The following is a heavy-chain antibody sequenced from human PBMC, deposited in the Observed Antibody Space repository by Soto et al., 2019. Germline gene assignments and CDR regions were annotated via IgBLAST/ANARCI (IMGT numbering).Heavy chain of an antibody. Sequence: QVQLQQWGAGLLKPSETLSLTCAVYGGSFSGYYWSWIRQPPGKGLEWIGEINHSGSTNYNPSLKRRVTIAVDTSKNQFSLKRSSVTAADTALYYCARSRVSGGRRCWFDMWGQGTTVTVSS. D-gene: IGHD3-3*01. V-gene: IGHV4-34*01. CDR1: GGSFSGYY. J-gene: IGHJ3*02. CDR3: ARSRVSGGRRCWFDM. CDR2: INHSGST.